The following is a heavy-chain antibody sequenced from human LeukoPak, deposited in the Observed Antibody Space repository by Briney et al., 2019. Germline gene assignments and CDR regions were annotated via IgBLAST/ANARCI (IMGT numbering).Heavy chain of an antibody. Sequence: GGSLRLSCAASGFTFDDYAMHWVRQAPGKGLEWVSGISWNSGNIGYADSVKGRFTISRDNAKNSLYLQMNSLRAEDTALYYCAKDSHYDILSDLTGSSSSRNWFDPWGQGTLVTVSS. D-gene: IGHD3-9*01. CDR1: GFTFDDYA. CDR2: ISWNSGNI. J-gene: IGHJ5*02. CDR3: AKDSHYDILSDLTGSSSSRNWFDP. V-gene: IGHV3-9*01.